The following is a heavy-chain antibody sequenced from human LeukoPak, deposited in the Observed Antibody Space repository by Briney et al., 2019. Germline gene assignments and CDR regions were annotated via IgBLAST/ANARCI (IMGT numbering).Heavy chain of an antibody. CDR2: INHSGST. Sequence: PSETLSLTCAVYGGSFSGYYRSWIRQPPGKGLEWIGEINHSGSTNYNPSLKSRVTISVDTSKNQFSLKLSSVTAADTAVYYCARGSSGPYYYMDVWGKGTTVTVSS. J-gene: IGHJ6*03. D-gene: IGHD6-19*01. V-gene: IGHV4-34*01. CDR1: GGSFSGYY. CDR3: ARGSSGPYYYMDV.